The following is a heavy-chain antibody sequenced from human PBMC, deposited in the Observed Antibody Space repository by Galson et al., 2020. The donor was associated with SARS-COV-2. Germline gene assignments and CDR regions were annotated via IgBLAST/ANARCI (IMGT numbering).Heavy chain of an antibody. CDR2: IYYSGST. V-gene: IGHV4-39*01. CDR1: GGSISSSSYY. Sequence: SQTLSLTCTVSGGSISSSSYYWGWIRQPPGKGLEWIGSIYYSGSTYYNPSLKSRVTISVDTSKNQFSLKLSSVTAAYTAVYYCARQTPDFYYRYCRGGGCYSDYWGQGTLVTVSS. CDR3: ARQTPDFYYRYCRGGGCYSDY. D-gene: IGHD2-15*01. J-gene: IGHJ4*02.